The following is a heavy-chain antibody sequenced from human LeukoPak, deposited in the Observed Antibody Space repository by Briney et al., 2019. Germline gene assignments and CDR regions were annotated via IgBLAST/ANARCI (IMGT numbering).Heavy chain of an antibody. J-gene: IGHJ4*02. V-gene: IGHV3-23*01. CDR3: VKDPPITMVRGVIIDFDY. CDR2: ISGSGNAT. CDR1: GFTFSRYA. Sequence: GGSLRLSRAASGFTFSRYAMSWVRQAPGKGLEWVSAISGSGNATNYADSAKGRFTFSRDNSKNTLYLQMNSLRAEDTAVYYCVKDPPITMVRGVIIDFDYWGQGTLVTVSS. D-gene: IGHD3-10*01.